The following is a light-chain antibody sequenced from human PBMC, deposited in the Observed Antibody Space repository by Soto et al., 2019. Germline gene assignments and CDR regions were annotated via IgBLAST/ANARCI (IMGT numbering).Light chain of an antibody. Sequence: ESVLAQSPGTLSLSPGERATHSCRASQSVSSSFLAWYQQKPGQAPRLLIYGASRRATGIPDRYSGSGSGTDFTLTISRLEPEDFAVYYCQQYGSSFTFGPGTRLEIK. V-gene: IGKV3-20*01. J-gene: IGKJ5*01. CDR1: QSVSSSF. CDR2: GAS. CDR3: QQYGSSFT.